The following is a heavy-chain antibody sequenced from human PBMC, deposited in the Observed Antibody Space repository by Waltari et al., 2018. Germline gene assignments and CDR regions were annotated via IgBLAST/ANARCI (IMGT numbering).Heavy chain of an antibody. J-gene: IGHJ4*02. CDR3: ARGWLEVGPFDY. Sequence: QVQLVQSGAEVKKPGSSVKVSCKASVATFSSYVITWVRQAHGQGLEWMGGIIPVLGTTNYAQKFQGRVTISTDVSTTTAYIDLSRLRSDDTAVYYCARGWLEVGPFDYWGQGTLVTVSS. CDR1: VATFSSYV. V-gene: IGHV1-69*05. CDR2: IIPVLGTT. D-gene: IGHD2-2*01.